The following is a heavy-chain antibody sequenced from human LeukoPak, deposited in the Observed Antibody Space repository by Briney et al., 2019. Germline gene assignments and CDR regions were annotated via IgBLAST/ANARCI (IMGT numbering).Heavy chain of an antibody. J-gene: IGHJ4*02. Sequence: PSETLSLTCTVSGGSTNNYYWNWIRQPPGKGLEWIGYIYYSGVTNYNPSLKSRVTISVDTSKNQFSLKLSSVSAADTAVYYCVRDDGGGDLDYWGQGTLVTVSS. CDR2: IYYSGVT. D-gene: IGHD2-21*02. CDR1: GGSTNNYY. CDR3: VRDDGGGDLDY. V-gene: IGHV4-59*01.